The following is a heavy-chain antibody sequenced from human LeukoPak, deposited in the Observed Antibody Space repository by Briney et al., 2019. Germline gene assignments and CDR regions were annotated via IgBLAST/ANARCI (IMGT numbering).Heavy chain of an antibody. D-gene: IGHD6-13*01. CDR3: ARDLDIGSSWSNWPRVAFDI. V-gene: IGHV1-46*01. J-gene: IGHJ3*02. CDR2: INPSGGST. Sequence: GASVRVSCKASGYTFTSYYMHWVRQAPGQGLEWMGIINPSGGSTSYAQKFQGRVTMTRDTSTSTVYMELSSLRSEDTAVYYCARDLDIGSSWSNWPRVAFDIWGQGTMVTVSS. CDR1: GYTFTSYY.